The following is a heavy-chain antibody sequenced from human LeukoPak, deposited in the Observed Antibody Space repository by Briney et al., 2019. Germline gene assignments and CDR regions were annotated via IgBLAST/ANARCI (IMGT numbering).Heavy chain of an antibody. CDR1: GFTFSSYA. D-gene: IGHD6-13*01. CDR3: EKDGYSSSFDWFDS. CDR2: ISGSGGST. Sequence: PGGSLRLSCAASGFTFSSYAMSWVRQAPGRGLEWVSGISGSGGSTNYADSVKGRFTISRDNSKNTLYLQMNSLRAEDTALYYCEKDGYSSSFDWFDSWGQGTLVTVSS. J-gene: IGHJ5*01. V-gene: IGHV3-23*01.